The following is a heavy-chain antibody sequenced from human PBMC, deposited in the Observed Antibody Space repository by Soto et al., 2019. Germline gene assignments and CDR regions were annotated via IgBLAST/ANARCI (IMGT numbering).Heavy chain of an antibody. CDR2: IYWDDDK. D-gene: IGHD6-19*01. J-gene: IGHJ4*02. CDR1: GFSLNTGGVG. CDR3: ARRRGGFGGGWTTPYFDY. Sequence: QITLKESGPTVVKPTQTLTLTCSLSGFSLNTGGVGVGWIRQPPEKALEWLEVIYWDDDKSWNPSLRDRLTINRDASDDQVVLTVTNMDPVDTGTYYCARRRGGFGGGWTTPYFDYWGQGTLVTVSS. V-gene: IGHV2-5*02.